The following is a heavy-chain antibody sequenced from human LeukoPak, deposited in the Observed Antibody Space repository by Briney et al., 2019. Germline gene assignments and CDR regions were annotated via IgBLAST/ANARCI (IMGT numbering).Heavy chain of an antibody. CDR3: ASRSSWYAS. CDR1: GFAFSDYA. Sequence: GGSLRLSCAASGFAFSDYAMSWVRQAPGKGLEWVSALSASGGSTFYADSVKGRFTISRDKSKNTLYLQMNSLRADDTAVYYCASRSSWYASWGQGTLVIVSS. D-gene: IGHD6-13*01. V-gene: IGHV3-23*01. CDR2: LSASGGST. J-gene: IGHJ4*02.